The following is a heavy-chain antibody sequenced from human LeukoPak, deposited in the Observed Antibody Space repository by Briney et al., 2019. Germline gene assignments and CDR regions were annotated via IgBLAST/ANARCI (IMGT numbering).Heavy chain of an antibody. CDR2: ISYDGSNK. Sequence: GRSLRLSCAASGFTFSSYAMHWVRQAPGKGLEWVAVISYDGSNKYYADSVKGRFTISRDNSKNTLYLQMNSLRAEDTAVYYCTKVGRCSSTSCRSIGDDYWGQGTLVTVSS. CDR1: GFTFSSYA. V-gene: IGHV3-30-3*01. J-gene: IGHJ4*02. D-gene: IGHD2-2*01. CDR3: TKVGRCSSTSCRSIGDDY.